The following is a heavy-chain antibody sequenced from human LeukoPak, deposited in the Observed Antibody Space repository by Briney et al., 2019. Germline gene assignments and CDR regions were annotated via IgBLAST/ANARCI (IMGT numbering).Heavy chain of an antibody. V-gene: IGHV1-24*01. D-gene: IGHD3-10*01. CDR3: ATDLPGNDAFDI. Sequence: ASVKVSCKVSGYTLTELSMHLVRQAPGKGLEWMGGFDPEDGETIYAQKFQGRVTMTEDTSTDTAYMELSSLRSEDTAVYYCATDLPGNDAFDIWGQGTMVTVSS. CDR1: GYTLTELS. J-gene: IGHJ3*02. CDR2: FDPEDGET.